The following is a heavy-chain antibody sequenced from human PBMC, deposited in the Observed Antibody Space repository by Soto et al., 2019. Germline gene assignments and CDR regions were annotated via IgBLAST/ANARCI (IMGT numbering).Heavy chain of an antibody. CDR3: ARHPTATYSSNPYYSGMDV. V-gene: IGHV5-10-1*01. CDR1: GYSFTSYW. Sequence: GESLKISCKGSGYSFTSYWISWVRQMPGKGLEWMGRIDPSDSYTNYSPSFQGHVTISADKSISTAYLQWSSLKASDTAMYYCARHPTATYSSNPYYSGMDVWGQGTTVTVSS. D-gene: IGHD6-13*01. CDR2: IDPSDSYT. J-gene: IGHJ6*02.